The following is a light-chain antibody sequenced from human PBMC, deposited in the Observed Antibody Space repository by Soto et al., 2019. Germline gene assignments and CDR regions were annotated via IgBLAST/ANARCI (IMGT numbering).Light chain of an antibody. Sequence: DIQMTQSPTSLSASVGDRVTITCRASQTIGNYLNWYQHKPGKAPNLLIFGASTLQSGVPSRFSGSGSGTEVTLTISSLQPEDFATYYCQQSYNIPPLFGQGTKVETK. CDR2: GAS. J-gene: IGKJ1*01. CDR1: QTIGNY. V-gene: IGKV1-39*01. CDR3: QQSYNIPPL.